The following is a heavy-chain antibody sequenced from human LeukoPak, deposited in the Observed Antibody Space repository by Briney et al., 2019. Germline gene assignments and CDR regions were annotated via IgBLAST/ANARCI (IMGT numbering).Heavy chain of an antibody. CDR2: IYTSGST. CDR1: GGSISSGSYY. J-gene: IGHJ4*02. V-gene: IGHV4-61*02. Sequence: SQTLSLTCTVSGGSISSGSYYWSWIRQPAGKGLEWIGRIYTSGSTNYNPSLKSRVTISVDTSKNQFSLKLSSVTAADTAVYYCARGSDDFWSGYSPSYWGQGTLVTVSS. D-gene: IGHD3-3*01. CDR3: ARGSDDFWSGYSPSY.